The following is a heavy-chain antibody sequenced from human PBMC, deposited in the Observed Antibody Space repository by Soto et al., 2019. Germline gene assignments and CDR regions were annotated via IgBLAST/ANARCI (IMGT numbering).Heavy chain of an antibody. J-gene: IGHJ6*02. D-gene: IGHD2-2*01. V-gene: IGHV1-2*02. Sequence: ASVXGPFRSCRYPVAFPYIYLVLRAPGQGLEWIGWINPSSGGTDFAEKFQGRVTVTRDTSIRTVFLELNSLTSDDTGVYFCARDLRKYRHGVEVSGPGTAVTV. CDR2: INPSSGGT. CDR3: ARDLRKYRHGVEV. CDR1: RYPVAFPY.